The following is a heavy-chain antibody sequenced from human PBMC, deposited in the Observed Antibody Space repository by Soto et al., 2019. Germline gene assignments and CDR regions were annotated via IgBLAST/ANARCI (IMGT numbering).Heavy chain of an antibody. Sequence: QVQLVESGGGVVQPGRSLRLSCTASGFTFITYGMHWVRQAPGKGLEWVAVIWYDGSNKYYADSVKGRFTISRDNSKHPLYLQMNSLRAEDTAVYYCARAWGTTAGYFDYWGQGTLVTVSS. CDR2: IWYDGSNK. CDR1: GFTFITYG. D-gene: IGHD3-16*01. CDR3: ARAWGTTAGYFDY. J-gene: IGHJ4*02. V-gene: IGHV3-33*01.